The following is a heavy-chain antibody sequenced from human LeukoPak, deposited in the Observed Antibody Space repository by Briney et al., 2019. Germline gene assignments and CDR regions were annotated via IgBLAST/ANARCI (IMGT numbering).Heavy chain of an antibody. V-gene: IGHV3-7*01. D-gene: IGHD1-1*01. CDR3: TRENWIKDY. Sequence: GGSLRLSCVDPGFTFGSYWMGWGRQAPGKGLEWVADINEDGSATYYVDSVMGRFTISRDNAKNSLYLQMHSLTVEDTAVYYCTRENWIKDYWGQGTLVTVSS. CDR1: GFTFGSYW. J-gene: IGHJ4*02. CDR2: INEDGSAT.